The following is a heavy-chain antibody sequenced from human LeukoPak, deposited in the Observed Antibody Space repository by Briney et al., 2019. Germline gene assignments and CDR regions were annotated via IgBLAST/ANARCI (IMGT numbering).Heavy chain of an antibody. CDR3: ARALYYYGSGSYAYGMDV. J-gene: IGHJ6*02. CDR2: ISYDGSNK. V-gene: IGHV3-30-3*01. CDR1: GFTFSSYA. Sequence: GGSLRLSCAASGFTFSSYAMHWVRQAPGKGLEWVAVISYDGSNKYYADSVKGRFTISRDNSKNTLYLQMNSLRAEDTAVYYCARALYYYGSGSYAYGMDVWGQGPRSPSP. D-gene: IGHD3-10*01.